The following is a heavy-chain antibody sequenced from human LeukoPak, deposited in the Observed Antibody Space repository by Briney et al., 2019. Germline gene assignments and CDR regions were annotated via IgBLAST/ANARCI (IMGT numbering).Heavy chain of an antibody. CDR2: INSDGSWT. CDR3: ARAQTYYDFWSGYFDP. Sequence: PGGSLRLSCAASGNYWMHWVRQVPGKGLVWVSHINSDGSWTSYADSVKGRFTISRDNAKNTLYLQMNSLRAEDTAVYYCARAQTYYDFWSGYFDPWGQGTLVTVSS. J-gene: IGHJ5*02. CDR1: GNYW. D-gene: IGHD3-3*01. V-gene: IGHV3-74*01.